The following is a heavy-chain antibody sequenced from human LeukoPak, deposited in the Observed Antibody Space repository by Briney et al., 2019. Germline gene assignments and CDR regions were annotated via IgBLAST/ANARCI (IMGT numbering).Heavy chain of an antibody. D-gene: IGHD1-14*01. CDR3: ARGRYESTRLSAYYYYYMDV. Sequence: SETLSLTCTVSGDSISSYYWSWIRQPAGKGLEWIGRIYTSGSTIYNPSLKSRVTMSMDTSKNQFSLKLSSVTAADTAVYYCARGRYESTRLSAYYYYYMDVWGKGTTVTVSS. CDR2: IYTSGST. J-gene: IGHJ6*03. CDR1: GDSISSYY. V-gene: IGHV4-4*07.